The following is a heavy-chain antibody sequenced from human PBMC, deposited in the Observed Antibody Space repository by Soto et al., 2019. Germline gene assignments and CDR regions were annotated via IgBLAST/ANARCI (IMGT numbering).Heavy chain of an antibody. CDR1: GYTFTSYG. V-gene: IGHV1-18*01. J-gene: IGHJ4*02. CDR2: ISAYNGNT. D-gene: IGHD2-21*02. CDR3: ARVGDIVVVTAEFDY. Sequence: GASVKVSCKASGYTFTSYGIMWVRQAPGQGLEWMGWISAYNGNTNYAQKLQDRVTMTTDTSTSTAYMELRSLRSDDTAVYYCARVGDIVVVTAEFDYWGQGTLVTVSS.